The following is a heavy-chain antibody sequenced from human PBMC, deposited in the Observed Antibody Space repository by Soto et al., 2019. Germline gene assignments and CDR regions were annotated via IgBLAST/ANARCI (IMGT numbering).Heavy chain of an antibody. V-gene: IGHV5-51*01. CDR1: GYTFTSYW. J-gene: IGHJ5*02. D-gene: IGHD2-8*01. CDR2: IYPGDSNT. Sequence: EVQLVQSGAEVKKPGESLTISCQASGYTFTSYWIAWVRQMPGKGLECMGIIYPGDSNTRYSPSFQGQVTISADKSITTAYLRWTSLKASDTAMYYCARQDDSASNGWFGPWGQGNLVTVSS. CDR3: ARQDDSASNGWFGP.